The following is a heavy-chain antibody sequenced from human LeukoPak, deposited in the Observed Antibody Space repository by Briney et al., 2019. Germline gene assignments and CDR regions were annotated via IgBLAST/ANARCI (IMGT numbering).Heavy chain of an antibody. D-gene: IGHD3-22*01. Sequence: SENLSPTFGFYGGSLRGYFWSWVRQPPGKGLGWVGGINHYGSTNYNPSLKSRVTISVDTSKNQFSLKLSSVTAADTAVYYCARVGVNTMIVVVTSHNWFDPWGQGTLVTVSS. J-gene: IGHJ5*02. V-gene: IGHV4-34*01. CDR2: INHYGST. CDR1: GGSLRGYF. CDR3: ARVGVNTMIVVVTSHNWFDP.